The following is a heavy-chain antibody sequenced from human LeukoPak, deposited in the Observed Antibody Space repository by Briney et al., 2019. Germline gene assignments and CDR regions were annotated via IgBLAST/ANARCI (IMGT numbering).Heavy chain of an antibody. Sequence: ASVKVSCKPSGYSFTRKGISWLRQAPGQGLEWMAWISANSGDTKFAQNFQDRVTLTADTSTSTAYMELRSLRSDDTAVYYCARDVDFAFDYWGQGTLVTVSS. CDR3: ARDVDFAFDY. CDR2: ISANSGDT. CDR1: GYSFTRKG. J-gene: IGHJ4*02. V-gene: IGHV1-18*01. D-gene: IGHD3-9*01.